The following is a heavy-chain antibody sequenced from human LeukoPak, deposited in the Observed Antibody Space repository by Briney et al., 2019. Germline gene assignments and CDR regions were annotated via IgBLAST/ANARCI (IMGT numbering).Heavy chain of an antibody. CDR2: INPNSGDT. J-gene: IGHJ5*02. V-gene: IGHV1-2*02. CDR3: ARSNYGGHSGVWFDP. D-gene: IGHD4-23*01. CDR1: GYTFTGYY. Sequence: ASVKVSCKASGYTFTGYYMHWVRQAPGQGLEWMGWINPNSGDTNYAQKFQGRVTMTRDTSINTAYMELSRLRSDDTAVYYCARSNYGGHSGVWFDPWGQGTLVTVSS.